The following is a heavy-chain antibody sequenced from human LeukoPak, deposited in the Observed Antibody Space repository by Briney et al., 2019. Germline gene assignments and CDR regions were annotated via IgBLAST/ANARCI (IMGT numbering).Heavy chain of an antibody. V-gene: IGHV3-48*03. D-gene: IGHD1-26*01. Sequence: GGSLRLSCAASGFTFSSYEMIWVRQAPGKGLEWVSYISSSGSTIYYADSVKGRFTISRDNAKNSLYLQMNSLRAEDTAVYYCAKGSGWEMSYYYYMDVWGKGTTVTISS. CDR3: AKGSGWEMSYYYYMDV. CDR2: ISSSGSTI. CDR1: GFTFSSYE. J-gene: IGHJ6*03.